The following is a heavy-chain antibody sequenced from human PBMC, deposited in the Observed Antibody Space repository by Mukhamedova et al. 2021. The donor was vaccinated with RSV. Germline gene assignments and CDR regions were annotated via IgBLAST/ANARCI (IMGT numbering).Heavy chain of an antibody. CDR2: ISGSGVST. V-gene: IGHV3-23*01. CDR3: AMIKGGDY. D-gene: IGHD3-16*01. J-gene: IGHJ4*02. Sequence: GVTFSSYVMSWVRQGPGKGLEWVSSISGSGVSTYYADSVKGRFTISRDNSKNTLYLQMNSLRAEDTAIYYCAMIKGGDYWCQGTL. CDR1: GVTFSSYV.